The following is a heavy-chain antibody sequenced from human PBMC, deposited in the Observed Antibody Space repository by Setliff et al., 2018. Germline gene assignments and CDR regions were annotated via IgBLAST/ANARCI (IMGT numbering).Heavy chain of an antibody. CDR1: GFTVSSNY. D-gene: IGHD6-19*01. V-gene: IGHV3-21*01. CDR3: ARDRRRYSSGWSLFDY. Sequence: PGESLKISCAASGFTVSSNYMTWVRQAPGKGLEWVSTLTSSGAPTYYTDSVRGRFTISRDNAKNSLYLQMNSLRPEDTAVYYCARDRRRYSSGWSLFDYWGQGTLVTVSS. J-gene: IGHJ4*02. CDR2: LTSSGAPT.